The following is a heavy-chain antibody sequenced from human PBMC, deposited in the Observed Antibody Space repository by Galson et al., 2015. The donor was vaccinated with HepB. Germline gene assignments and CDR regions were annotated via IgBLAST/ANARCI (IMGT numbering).Heavy chain of an antibody. J-gene: IGHJ4*02. CDR3: ARGYSRSWYSGLGF. CDR1: GFTVSSNY. V-gene: IGHV3-53*01. Sequence: SLRLSCAASGFTVSSNYMSWVRQAPGRGLECVSGIYSGGNTYYADSVRGRFIIPRYNSKNTLYLQMNSLRVEDTAVDYCARGYSRSWYSGLGFWGQGNLVTVSS. CDR2: IYSGGNT. D-gene: IGHD6-13*01.